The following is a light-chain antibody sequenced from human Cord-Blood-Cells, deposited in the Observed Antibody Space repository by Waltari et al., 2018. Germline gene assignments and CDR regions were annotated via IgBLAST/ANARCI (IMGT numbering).Light chain of an antibody. CDR1: QSLLHSNGYNS. J-gene: IGKJ3*01. V-gene: IGKV2-28*01. Sequence: DIVMTQSPLSLPVTPGEPASISCRSSQSLLHSNGYNSLDWYLQKPGQSPQLLIYSGSNRASGVPDRFSGSGSGTDCTLKISRVEAEDVGVYYCMQALQTQFTFGPGTKVDIK. CDR3: MQALQTQFT. CDR2: SGS.